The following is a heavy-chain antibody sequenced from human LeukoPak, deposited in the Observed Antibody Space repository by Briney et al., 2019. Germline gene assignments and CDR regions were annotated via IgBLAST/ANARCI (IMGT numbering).Heavy chain of an antibody. V-gene: IGHV1-69*13. D-gene: IGHD5-24*01. CDR1: GGTFSSYA. CDR3: ARDRVSGGWLLNWFDP. CDR2: IIPIFGTA. J-gene: IGHJ5*02. Sequence: SVKVSCKASGGTFSSYAISWVRQAPGQGLEWMGGIIPIFGTANYAQKFQGRVTITADESTSTAYMEPSSLRSEDTAVYYCARDRVSGGWLLNWFDPWGQGTLVTVSS.